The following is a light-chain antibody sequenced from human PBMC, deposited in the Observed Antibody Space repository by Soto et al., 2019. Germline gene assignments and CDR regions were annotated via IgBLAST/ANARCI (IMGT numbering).Light chain of an antibody. CDR1: QSVSNNY. CDR2: DAS. Sequence: IVFTPTHVTLSLSAGERATLSCRSSQSVSNNYLAWYQQKPGQAPRLLIYDASNRATGIPARFSGSGSGTDFTLTISSLEPEDFAVYYCHQRGSWPRGTFGQGTKVDIK. J-gene: IGKJ1*01. CDR3: HQRGSWPRGT. V-gene: IGKV3-11*01.